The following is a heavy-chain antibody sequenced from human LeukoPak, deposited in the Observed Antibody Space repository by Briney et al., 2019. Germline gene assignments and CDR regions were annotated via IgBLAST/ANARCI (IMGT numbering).Heavy chain of an antibody. CDR2: IYYSGST. J-gene: IGHJ5*02. CDR1: GGSISSYY. D-gene: IGHD3-3*01. V-gene: IGHV4-59*12. Sequence: PSETLSLTCTVSGGSISSYYWSWIRQPPGKGLEWIGYIYYSGSTYYNPSLKSRVTISVDTSKNQFSLKLSSVTAADTAVYYCARVESWRNWFDPWGQGTLVTVSS. CDR3: ARVESWRNWFDP.